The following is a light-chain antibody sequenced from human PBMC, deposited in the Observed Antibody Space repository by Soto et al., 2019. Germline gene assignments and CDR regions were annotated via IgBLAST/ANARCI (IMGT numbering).Light chain of an antibody. Sequence: VLTPYAATLSLSPGARDTISCRASENVRTFVDWYQQKPGQAPRLLIYGASNRATDIPARFSGSGSGTDFTLTIGSLEPEDFAVYYCQQRTNWLWTFGQGTKVDI. CDR3: QQRTNWLWT. CDR1: ENVRTF. V-gene: IGKV3-11*01. CDR2: GAS. J-gene: IGKJ1*01.